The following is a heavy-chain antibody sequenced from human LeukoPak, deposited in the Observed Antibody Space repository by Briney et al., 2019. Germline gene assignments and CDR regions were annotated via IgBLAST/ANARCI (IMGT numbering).Heavy chain of an antibody. Sequence: ASVKVSCKASGYTFTSYYMHWVRQAPGQGLEWMGIINPSGGSTSYAQKFQGRVTMTRDTSTSTVYMELSSLRSEDTAVYYCASPIYCSSTSCLSYYYYGMDVWGQGTTVTVSS. CDR3: ASPIYCSSTSCLSYYYYGMDV. V-gene: IGHV1-46*01. J-gene: IGHJ6*02. D-gene: IGHD2-2*01. CDR1: GYTFTSYY. CDR2: INPSGGST.